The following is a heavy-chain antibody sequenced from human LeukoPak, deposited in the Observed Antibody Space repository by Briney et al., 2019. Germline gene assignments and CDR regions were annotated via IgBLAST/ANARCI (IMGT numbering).Heavy chain of an antibody. V-gene: IGHV4-39*01. CDR2: IYYSGST. CDR3: ACSYYDSSGIFDY. Sequence: SETVSLTCTVSGGSISSSSYYWRWIRQPPGRGLEWIGSIYYSGSTYYNPSLKSRVTISVDTSKNQFSLKLSSVTAADTAVYYCACSYYDSSGIFDYWGQGTLVTVSS. J-gene: IGHJ4*02. CDR1: GGSISSSSYY. D-gene: IGHD3-22*01.